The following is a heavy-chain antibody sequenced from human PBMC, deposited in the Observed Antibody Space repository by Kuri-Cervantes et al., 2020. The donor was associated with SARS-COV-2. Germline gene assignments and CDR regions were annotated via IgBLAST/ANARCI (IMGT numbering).Heavy chain of an antibody. CDR3: ARDDVEVDTAMDYYYMEV. D-gene: IGHD5-18*01. J-gene: IGHJ6*03. CDR1: GFTFSDYY. V-gene: IGHV3-11*04. CDR2: ISSSSSTI. Sequence: GESLKISCAASGFTFSDYYMSWIRQAPGKGLEWVSYISSSSSTIYYADSVKGRFTISRDNAKNSLYLQMNSLRAEDTAVYYCARDDVEVDTAMDYYYMEVWGKGTTVTVSS.